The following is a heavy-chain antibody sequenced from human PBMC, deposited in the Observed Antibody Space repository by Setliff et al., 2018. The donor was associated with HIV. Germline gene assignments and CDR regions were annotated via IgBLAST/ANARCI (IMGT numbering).Heavy chain of an antibody. D-gene: IGHD3-16*02. V-gene: IGHV4-39*01. CDR1: GGSINSNSYY. CDR2: IYYSGST. CDR3: ARQYYDYVWGTYRSQYYFDN. J-gene: IGHJ4*02. Sequence: TSETLSLTCTVSGGSINSNSYYWAWIRQPPGRGLEWIGSIYYSGSTYYNPSLKSRVTISADTSKIQFSLKLSSVTAADTAVYYCARQYYDYVWGTYRSQYYFDNWGQGTLVTVSS.